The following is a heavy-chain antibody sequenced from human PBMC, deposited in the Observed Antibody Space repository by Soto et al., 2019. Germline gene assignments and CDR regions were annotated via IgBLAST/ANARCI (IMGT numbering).Heavy chain of an antibody. D-gene: IGHD1-26*01. CDR2: ISSSSSYI. CDR1: GFTFSSYS. V-gene: IGHV3-21*01. CDR3: ARTELGEWELTSHAFDI. Sequence: GGSLRLSCAASGFTFSSYSMNWVRQAPGKGLEWVSSISSSSSYIYYADSVKGRFTISRDNAKNSLYLQMNGLRAEDTAVYYCARTELGEWELTSHAFDIWGQGTMVTVSS. J-gene: IGHJ3*02.